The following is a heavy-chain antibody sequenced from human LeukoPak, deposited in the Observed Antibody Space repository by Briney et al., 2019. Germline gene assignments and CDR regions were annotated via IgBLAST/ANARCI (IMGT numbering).Heavy chain of an antibody. CDR2: IWYDGSNK. CDR1: GFTFSRYW. D-gene: IGHD2-15*01. CDR3: AREGYCSGGSCYYYYYGMDV. V-gene: IGHV3-33*08. J-gene: IGHJ6*02. Sequence: GSLRLSCAASGFTFSRYWMHWVRQAPGKGLEWVAVIWYDGSNKYYADSVKGRFTISRDNSKNTLYLQMNSLRAEDTAVYYCAREGYCSGGSCYYYYYGMDVWGQGTTVTVSS.